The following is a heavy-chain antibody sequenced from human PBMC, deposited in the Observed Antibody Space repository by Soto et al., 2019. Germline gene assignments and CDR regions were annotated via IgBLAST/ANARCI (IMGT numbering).Heavy chain of an antibody. D-gene: IGHD6-19*01. CDR3: ARDLKVAGTNSFYYYGMDV. Sequence: EVQLVESGGGLVKPGGSLRLSCADSGVTFSNYTMNWVRQAPEKGLEWVSSISRSSRNIYYADSLKGRFTISRDNAKNALYLQMNSLRAEDTAVYYCARDLKVAGTNSFYYYGMDVWGQGTTVTVSS. CDR1: GVTFSNYT. CDR2: ISRSSRNI. V-gene: IGHV3-21*01. J-gene: IGHJ6*02.